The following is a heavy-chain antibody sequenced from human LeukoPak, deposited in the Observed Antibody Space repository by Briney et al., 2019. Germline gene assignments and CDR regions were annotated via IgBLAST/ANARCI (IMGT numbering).Heavy chain of an antibody. CDR1: GFTFSSYE. CDR3: AKEAGYSSSWYYMDV. J-gene: IGHJ6*03. CDR2: ISSSGSTI. D-gene: IGHD6-13*01. Sequence: PGGSLRLSCAASGFTFSSYEMNWVRQAPGKGLEWVSYISSSGSTIYYADSVKGRFTISRDNAKNSLYLQMNSLRAEDTAVYYCAKEAGYSSSWYYMDVWGKGTTVTISS. V-gene: IGHV3-48*03.